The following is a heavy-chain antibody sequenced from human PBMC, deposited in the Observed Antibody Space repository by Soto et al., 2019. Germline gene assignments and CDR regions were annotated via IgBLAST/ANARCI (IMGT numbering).Heavy chain of an antibody. CDR3: TKILQRYFDWWFDY. V-gene: IGHV3-15*01. Sequence: EVQLVESGGGLVKPGGSLRLSCAASGFTFSNAWMSWVRQAPGKGLEWVGRIKSKTDGGTTDYAAPVKGRFTISRDDSKNTLYLQMNSLKTEDTAVYYCTKILQRYFDWWFDYWGQGTLVTVSS. CDR1: GFTFSNAW. J-gene: IGHJ4*02. CDR2: IKSKTDGGTT. D-gene: IGHD3-9*01.